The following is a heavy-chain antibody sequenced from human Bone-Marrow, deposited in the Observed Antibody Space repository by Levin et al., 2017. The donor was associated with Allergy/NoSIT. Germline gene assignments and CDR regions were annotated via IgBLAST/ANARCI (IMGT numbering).Heavy chain of an antibody. CDR1: GASITSGDHY. J-gene: IGHJ4*02. V-gene: IGHV4-30-4*01. Sequence: SQTLSLTCSVSGASITSGDHYWSWIRQSPGKGLDWIGYIYYSGSTYYNPSLMTRITISLDPSKNHFSLKFRSVTVADTAVYYCASLSYYYGAGTHPDEDYWGQGALVIVSS. CDR2: IYYSGST. CDR3: ASLSYYYGAGTHPDEDY. D-gene: IGHD3-10*01.